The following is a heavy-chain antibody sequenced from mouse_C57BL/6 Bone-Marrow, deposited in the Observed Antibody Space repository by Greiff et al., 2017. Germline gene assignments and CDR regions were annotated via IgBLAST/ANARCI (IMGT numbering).Heavy chain of an antibody. CDR3: AAGDYYGSSYVGFAY. CDR1: GYAFSSYW. V-gene: IGHV1-80*01. Sequence: VQLQQSGAELVKPGASVKISCKASGYAFSSYWMNWVKQRPGKGLEWIGQIYPGDGDTNYNGKFKGKATLTADKSSSTAYMQLSSLPSEDSAVYFCAAGDYYGSSYVGFAYWGQGTLVTVSA. CDR2: IYPGDGDT. J-gene: IGHJ3*01. D-gene: IGHD1-1*01.